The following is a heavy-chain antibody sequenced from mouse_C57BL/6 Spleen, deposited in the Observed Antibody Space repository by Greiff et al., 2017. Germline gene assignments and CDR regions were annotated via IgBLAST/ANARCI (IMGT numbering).Heavy chain of an antibody. Sequence: EVKLMESGPGMVKPSQSLSLTCTVTGYSITSGYDWHWIRHFPGNKLEWMGYISYSGSTNYNPSLKSRISITHDTSTNHFFLKLNSVTADDTSTYYSARADGYYLFDYWGQGTTLTVSS. CDR3: ARADGYYLFDY. D-gene: IGHD2-3*01. J-gene: IGHJ2*01. V-gene: IGHV3-1*01. CDR2: ISYSGST. CDR1: GYSITSGYD.